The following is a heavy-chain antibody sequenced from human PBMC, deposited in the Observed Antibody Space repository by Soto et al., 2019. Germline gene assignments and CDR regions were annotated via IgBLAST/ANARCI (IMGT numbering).Heavy chain of an antibody. J-gene: IGHJ5*02. CDR3: AREGGLAYCGGDCLYTWFDP. Sequence: SETLSLTCTVSGGSISSGDYYWSWVRQHPGKGLEWIGYRSYSGSTYYNQSLKSRVTIVVDTSRNQFSLRLNSVTAADTAVYYCAREGGLAYCGGDCLYTWFDPWGQGTLVTSPQ. CDR2: RSYSGST. D-gene: IGHD2-21*02. CDR1: GGSISSGDYY. V-gene: IGHV4-31*03.